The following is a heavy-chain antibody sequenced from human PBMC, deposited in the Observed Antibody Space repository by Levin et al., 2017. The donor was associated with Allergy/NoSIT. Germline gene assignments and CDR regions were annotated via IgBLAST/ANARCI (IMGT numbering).Heavy chain of an antibody. Sequence: GGSLRLSCAASRFTFSTYAMSWVRQAPGKGLEWVSAISGSGGRTYYADSVKGRFTIARDNSKNTLYLQMNSLRAEDTAVYYCAKSGNYCRVGTCYLELDCWGQGTLVAVSS. J-gene: IGHJ4*02. V-gene: IGHV3-23*01. CDR3: AKSGNYCRVGTCYLELDC. CDR1: RFTFSTYA. D-gene: IGHD2-15*01. CDR2: ISGSGGRT.